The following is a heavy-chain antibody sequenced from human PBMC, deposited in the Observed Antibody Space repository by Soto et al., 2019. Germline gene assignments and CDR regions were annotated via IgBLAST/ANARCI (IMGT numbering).Heavy chain of an antibody. Sequence: PSETLSLTCTVSGGSISSSSYYWGWIRQPPGKGLEWIGSIYYSGSTYYNPSLKSRVTISEDTSKNQFSLKLSSVTAADTAVYYCQGGGIYYYYGMDVWGQGTTVTVSS. CDR2: IYYSGST. D-gene: IGHD3-16*01. CDR3: QGGGIYYYYGMDV. J-gene: IGHJ6*02. V-gene: IGHV4-39*01. CDR1: GGSISSSSYY.